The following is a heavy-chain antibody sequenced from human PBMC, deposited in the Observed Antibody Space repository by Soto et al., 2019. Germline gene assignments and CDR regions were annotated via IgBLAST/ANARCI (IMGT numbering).Heavy chain of an antibody. CDR1: GYIFADYA. CDR2: IKADNGDT. V-gene: IGHV1-3*05. Sequence: QVQIVQSGPEEKSPGASIKLSCTTSGYIFADYAIHWVRQAPGQGLEWVGWIKADNGDTRYSPKFQGRLIITRDISASTSYMELSDLRSADTGVFYCATSDWAWWGRGTLITVS. CDR3: ATSDWAW. D-gene: IGHD3-9*01. J-gene: IGHJ4*02.